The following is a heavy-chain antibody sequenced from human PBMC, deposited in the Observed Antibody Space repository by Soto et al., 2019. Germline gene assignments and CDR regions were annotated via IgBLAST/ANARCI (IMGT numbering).Heavy chain of an antibody. Sequence: SETLSLTCTVSGGSISSGGYYWSWIRQHPGKGLEWIGYIYYSGSTYYNPSLKSRVTISVDTSKNQFSLKLSSVTAADTAVHYCARASIVQDIYYYYGMDVWGQGTTVTVSS. CDR1: GGSISSGGYY. CDR3: ARASIVQDIYYYYGMDV. J-gene: IGHJ6*02. CDR2: IYYSGST. V-gene: IGHV4-31*03. D-gene: IGHD6-6*01.